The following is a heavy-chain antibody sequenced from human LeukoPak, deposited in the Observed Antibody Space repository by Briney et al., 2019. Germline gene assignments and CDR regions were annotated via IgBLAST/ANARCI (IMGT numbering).Heavy chain of an antibody. J-gene: IGHJ3*02. Sequence: SETLSLTCTVSGGSISSYYWSWIRQPPGKGLEWIGYIYYSGSTNYNPSLKSRVTISVDTSKNQFSLKLSSVTAADTAVYYCARRRDGYNGAFDIWGQGTMVTVSS. CDR3: ARRRDGYNGAFDI. CDR1: GGSISSYY. CDR2: IYYSGST. D-gene: IGHD5-24*01. V-gene: IGHV4-59*08.